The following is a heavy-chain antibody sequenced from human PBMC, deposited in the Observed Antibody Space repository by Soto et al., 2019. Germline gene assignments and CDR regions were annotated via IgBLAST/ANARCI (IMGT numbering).Heavy chain of an antibody. V-gene: IGHV1-69*01. CDR3: ARSDYCSGGSCWARFDY. CDR1: GGTFSSYA. D-gene: IGHD2-15*01. Sequence: QVQLVQSGAEVKKPGSSVKVSCKASGGTFSSYAISWVRQAPGQGLEWMGGIIPIFGTANYAQKFQGRVTITADESTSTAYMELSRLRSEDTAVNYCARSDYCSGGSCWARFDYWGQGTLVTVSS. CDR2: IIPIFGTA. J-gene: IGHJ4*02.